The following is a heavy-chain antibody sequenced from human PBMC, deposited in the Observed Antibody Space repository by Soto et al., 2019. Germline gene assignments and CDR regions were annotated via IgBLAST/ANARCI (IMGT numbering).Heavy chain of an antibody. D-gene: IGHD1-26*01. J-gene: IGHJ5*01. Sequence: SETLCLTCSVSNVSISSSYWNWLRQAPGKGLEWIGFVYYTGTIKYNPSLKSRVTISVDTSRNEFSLRLTSVTTADTAFYFCARDFAGRGPFDPWGPGTLVTVSS. V-gene: IGHV4-59*01. CDR3: ARDFAGRGPFDP. CDR1: NVSISSSY. CDR2: VYYTGTI.